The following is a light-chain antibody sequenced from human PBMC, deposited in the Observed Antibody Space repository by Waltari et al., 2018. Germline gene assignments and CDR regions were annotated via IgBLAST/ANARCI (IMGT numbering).Light chain of an antibody. CDR1: NLGNKH. J-gene: IGLJ2*01. Sequence: SYELTQPPSVSVSPGQTASITCSGYNLGNKHASWYQQKPGQSPVLVIYLDTKRPSGIPERFSGSNSGNTATLTIGGTQAMDEADYYCQAWDSSTVVFGGGTKLTVL. CDR3: QAWDSSTVV. CDR2: LDT. V-gene: IGLV3-1*01.